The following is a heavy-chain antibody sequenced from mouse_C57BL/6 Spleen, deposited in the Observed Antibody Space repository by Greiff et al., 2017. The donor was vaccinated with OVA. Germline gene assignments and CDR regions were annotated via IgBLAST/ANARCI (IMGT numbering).Heavy chain of an antibody. D-gene: IGHD2-5*01. CDR3: ARDYYSNYFDY. Sequence: QVQLQQSGAELVRPGTSVKLSCKASGYTFTSYWMHWVKQRPGQGLEWIGVIDPSDSYTNYNQKFKGKATLTVDTSSSTAYMQLSSLTSEDSAVYYCARDYYSNYFDYWGQGTTLTVSS. J-gene: IGHJ2*01. V-gene: IGHV1-59*01. CDR2: IDPSDSYT. CDR1: GYTFTSYW.